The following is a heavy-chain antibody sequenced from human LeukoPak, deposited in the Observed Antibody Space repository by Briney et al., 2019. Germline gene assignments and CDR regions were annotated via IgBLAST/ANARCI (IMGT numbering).Heavy chain of an antibody. D-gene: IGHD1-26*01. V-gene: IGHV4-39*07. CDR3: ARRGSGSYCDY. CDR1: GGSISSSSYY. Sequence: SETLSLTCTVSGGSISSSSYYWGWIRQPPGKGLEWIGSIYSSGNTYYNPSLKSRVTISVDTSKNQFSLKLSSVTAADTAVYYCARRGSGSYCDYWGQGTLVTVSS. CDR2: IYSSGNT. J-gene: IGHJ4*02.